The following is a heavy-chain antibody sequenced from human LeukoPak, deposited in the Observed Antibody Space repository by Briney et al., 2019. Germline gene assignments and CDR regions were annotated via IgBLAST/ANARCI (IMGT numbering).Heavy chain of an antibody. CDR3: ARDPQPSYYYDSSGYYLPDY. Sequence: GASVKVSCKASGYTFTSYGISWVRQAPGQGLEWTGWISAYNGNTNYAQKLQGRVTMTTDTSTSTAYMELRSLRSDDTAVYYCARDPQPSYYYDSSGYYLPDYWGQGTLVTVSS. J-gene: IGHJ4*02. D-gene: IGHD3-22*01. CDR2: ISAYNGNT. CDR1: GYTFTSYG. V-gene: IGHV1-18*01.